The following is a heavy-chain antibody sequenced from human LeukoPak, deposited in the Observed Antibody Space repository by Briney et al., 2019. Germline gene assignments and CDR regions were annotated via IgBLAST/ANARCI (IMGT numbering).Heavy chain of an antibody. J-gene: IGHJ5*02. D-gene: IGHD2-15*01. Sequence: ASVKVSCKASGYTFTSYYMHWVRQAPGQGLEWMGIINPSGGSTSYAQKFQGRVTMTRDTSTSTVYMELSSLRSEDTAVYYCARDYKDIVVVVAALTELNWFDPWGRGTLVTVSS. V-gene: IGHV1-46*01. CDR2: INPSGGST. CDR1: GYTFTSYY. CDR3: ARDYKDIVVVVAALTELNWFDP.